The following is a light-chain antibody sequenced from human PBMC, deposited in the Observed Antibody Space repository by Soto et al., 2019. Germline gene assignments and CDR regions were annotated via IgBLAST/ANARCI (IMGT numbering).Light chain of an antibody. CDR2: DAS. CDR3: QQRSSAIT. J-gene: IGKJ5*01. V-gene: IGKV3-11*01. Sequence: EIVLTQSPATLSLSPGERATLSCRASQSVSSHLAWFQQRPGQAPRILIYDASNRATGIPARFSGRGSGTDFTLTISSLEPEDFAVDYCQQRSSAITFGQGTRLEIK. CDR1: QSVSSH.